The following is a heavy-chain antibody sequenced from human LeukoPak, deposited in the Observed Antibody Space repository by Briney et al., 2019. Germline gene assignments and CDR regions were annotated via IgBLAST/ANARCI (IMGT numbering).Heavy chain of an antibody. CDR1: GYTLTELS. J-gene: IGHJ4*02. D-gene: IGHD6-19*01. V-gene: IGHV1-24*01. Sequence: ASVKVSCRVSGYTLTELSMHWVRQAPGKGLEWMGGFDPEDGETIYAQKFQGRVTMTEDTSTDTAYMELSSLRSEDTAVYYCATRRAVAGRGGFDYWGQGTLVTVSS. CDR2: FDPEDGET. CDR3: ATRRAVAGRGGFDY.